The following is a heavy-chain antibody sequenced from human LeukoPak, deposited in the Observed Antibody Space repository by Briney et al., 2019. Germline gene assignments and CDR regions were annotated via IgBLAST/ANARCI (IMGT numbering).Heavy chain of an antibody. CDR2: ISSDGSST. Sequence: GGSLRLSRVVSGFTFSSYWMHWVRQAPGKGLVWVSHISSDGSSTNYAESVKGRFTISRDNAKNTLYLQMNSLRAEDTAVYYCARSSDSSGYYGYWGQGTLVTVSS. CDR1: GFTFSSYW. CDR3: ARSSDSSGYYGY. J-gene: IGHJ4*02. D-gene: IGHD3-22*01. V-gene: IGHV3-74*01.